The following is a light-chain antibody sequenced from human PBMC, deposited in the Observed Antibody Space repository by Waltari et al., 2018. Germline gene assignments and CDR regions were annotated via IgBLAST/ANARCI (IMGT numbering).Light chain of an antibody. V-gene: IGLV6-57*01. Sequence: NFMLTQPHSVSESPGHTVTISCTRSRGSIASNYVQWYQQRPGSSPTTVIYEDNQRPSGVPDRFSGSIDSSSNSASLTISGLKTEDEADYYCQSYDSSNVVFGGGTKLTVL. J-gene: IGLJ2*01. CDR1: RGSIASNY. CDR2: EDN. CDR3: QSYDSSNVV.